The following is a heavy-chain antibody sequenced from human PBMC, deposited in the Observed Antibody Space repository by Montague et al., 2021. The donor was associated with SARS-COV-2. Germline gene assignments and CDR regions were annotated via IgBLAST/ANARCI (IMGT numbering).Heavy chain of an antibody. V-gene: IGHV3-21*01. J-gene: IGHJ4*02. CDR1: GFTFSSYS. Sequence: SLRLSCAASGFTFSSYSMNWVRQAPGKGLEWVSSISSSSSYIYYADSVKGRFTISRDNAKNSLYLQMNSLRAEDTAVYYCARGYDSSGYLPSYFDYWGQGTLVTVSS. CDR3: ARGYDSSGYLPSYFDY. CDR2: ISSSSSYI. D-gene: IGHD3-22*01.